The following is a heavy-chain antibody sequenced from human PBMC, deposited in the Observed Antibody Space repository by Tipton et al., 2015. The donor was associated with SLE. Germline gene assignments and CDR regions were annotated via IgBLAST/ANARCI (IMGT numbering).Heavy chain of an antibody. CDR1: GFNFNRQA. J-gene: IGHJ4*02. CDR2: ISGSGGET. CDR3: ARDAYGDSTVLLDY. D-gene: IGHD4-17*01. Sequence: SLRLSCAASGFNFNRQAMTWARQAPGKGLEWVSVISGSGGETYYADSVKGRFAISRDISKNTLYLQMDSLTSEDTAVYYCARDAYGDSTVLLDYWGQGTLVTVSS. V-gene: IGHV3-23*01.